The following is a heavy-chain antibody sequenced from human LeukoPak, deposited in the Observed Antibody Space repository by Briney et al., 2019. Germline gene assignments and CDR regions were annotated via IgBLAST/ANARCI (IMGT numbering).Heavy chain of an antibody. D-gene: IGHD3-22*01. CDR3: AKDTRYFDTSGYVSLGY. CDR2: IRSRANSYVT. V-gene: IGHV3-73*01. J-gene: IGHJ4*02. Sequence: GGSLRLSCAASGFTFSGSAMHWVRQASGKGLEWVGRIRSRANSYVTAYAAAVTGRFIISRDDSSSTAYLHMNSLRAEDTAVYYCAKDTRYFDTSGYVSLGYWGQGTLVTVSS. CDR1: GFTFSGSA.